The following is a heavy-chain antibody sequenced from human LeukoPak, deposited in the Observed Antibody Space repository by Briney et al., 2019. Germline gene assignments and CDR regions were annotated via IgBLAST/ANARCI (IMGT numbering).Heavy chain of an antibody. CDR3: ASRAGYTGSWSAFDY. CDR1: TFTLNNYW. V-gene: IGHV3-7*05. Sequence: GGSLRLSCTASTFTLNNYWMGWVRQAPGKGLEWVANIKQHGSEKYYVDSVEGRFTISRDNAKNSLFLQMNNLRAEDTAVYYCASRAGYTGSWSAFDYWGQGTLVTVSS. D-gene: IGHD6-13*01. J-gene: IGHJ4*02. CDR2: IKQHGSEK.